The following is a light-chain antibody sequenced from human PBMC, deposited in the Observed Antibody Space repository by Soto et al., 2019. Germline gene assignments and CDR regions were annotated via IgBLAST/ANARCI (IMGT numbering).Light chain of an antibody. CDR3: QQYGGSPQT. J-gene: IGKJ1*01. CDR2: GVF. V-gene: IGKV3-20*01. CDR1: QSVASNQ. Sequence: EIVLTQSPDTLSLSPGERATLSCRASQSVASNQLAWYQHKSGQAPRLLIHGVFTRANGIPDRFSGSGSGTDFTLTISRLEPEDLALYYCQQYGGSPQTFGQGTKVEIK.